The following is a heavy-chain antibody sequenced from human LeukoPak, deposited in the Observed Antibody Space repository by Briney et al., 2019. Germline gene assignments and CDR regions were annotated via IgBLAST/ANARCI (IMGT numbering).Heavy chain of an antibody. CDR1: GYTFTGYY. J-gene: IGHJ4*02. Sequence: GASVKVSCKASGYTFTGYYVHWVRQAPGQGLEWLGWINPISGGTNYAQKFQGRVTMTRDTSIGTAYMELSSLRSDDTAVYYCATFGSGSPDYWGQGTLVTVSS. D-gene: IGHD3-10*01. V-gene: IGHV1-2*02. CDR2: INPISGGT. CDR3: ATFGSGSPDY.